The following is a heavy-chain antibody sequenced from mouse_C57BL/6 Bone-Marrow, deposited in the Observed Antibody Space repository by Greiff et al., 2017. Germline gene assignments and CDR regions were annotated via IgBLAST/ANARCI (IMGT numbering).Heavy chain of an antibody. CDR1: GYSFTGYF. CDR2: INPYNGDT. J-gene: IGHJ3*01. V-gene: IGHV1-20*01. CDR3: ARWGFAY. Sequence: EVKLMESGPELVKPGDSVKISCKASGYSFTGYFMNWVMQSHGKSLEWIGRINPYNGDTFYNQKFKGKATLTVDKSSSTAHMELRSLTSEDSAVYYCARWGFAYWGQGTLVTVSA.